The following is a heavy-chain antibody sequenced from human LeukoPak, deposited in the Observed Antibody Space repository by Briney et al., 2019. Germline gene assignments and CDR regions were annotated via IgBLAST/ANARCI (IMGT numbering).Heavy chain of an antibody. D-gene: IGHD5-18*01. CDR1: GFTFGSYS. CDR3: ARGEYSYGWYFDY. V-gene: IGHV3-21*01. J-gene: IGHJ4*02. CDR2: ISDSSSYI. Sequence: PGGSLRLSCAASGFTFGSYSMNWVRQAPGKGLEWVSFISDSSSYIYYADSVKGRFTISGDNAKNSLYLQMNSLRAEDTAVYYCARGEYSYGWYFDYWGQGTLVTVSS.